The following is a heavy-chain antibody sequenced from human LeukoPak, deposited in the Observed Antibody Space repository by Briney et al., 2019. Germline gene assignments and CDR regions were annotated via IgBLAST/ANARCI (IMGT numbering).Heavy chain of an antibody. CDR3: ARAILRDDSVGRTGQIDY. CDR2: ISYDGSNK. Sequence: PGRSLRLPCAASGFTFSSYAMHWVRQAPGKGLEGVAVISYDGSNKYYADSVKGRFTISKDNSKNTLYRQMNSLRAEDTAVYYCARAILRDDSVGRTGQIDYWGQGTLVTVSS. CDR1: GFTFSSYA. V-gene: IGHV3-30*04. J-gene: IGHJ4*02. D-gene: IGHD1-14*01.